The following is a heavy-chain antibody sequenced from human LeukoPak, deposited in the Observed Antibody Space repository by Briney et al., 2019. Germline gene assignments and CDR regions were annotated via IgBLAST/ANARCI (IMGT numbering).Heavy chain of an antibody. CDR2: IYYSGST. D-gene: IGHD6-13*01. V-gene: IGHV4-59*01. J-gene: IGHJ4*02. Sequence: SETLSLTCTVSGGSISSYYWSWIRQPPGKGLEWIGYIYYSGSTNYNPSLKSRVTISVDTSKNQFSLKLSSVTAADTAVYYCARGFQGYSSIWLYWGQGTLVTVSS. CDR3: ARGFQGYSSIWLY. CDR1: GGSISSYY.